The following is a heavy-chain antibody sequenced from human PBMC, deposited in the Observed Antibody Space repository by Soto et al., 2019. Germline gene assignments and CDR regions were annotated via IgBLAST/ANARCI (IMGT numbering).Heavy chain of an antibody. V-gene: IGHV4-4*02. Sequence: SETLSLTCVVSGDSISSSTSWWGWVRQPPGTGLEWIGEIHHSGSANYNPSLKSRVSLSMDKSKNQFSLRLTSVTAADTAVYYCARVEFGNFGAYWGQGXLVTVSS. CDR2: IHHSGSA. CDR3: ARVEFGNFGAY. D-gene: IGHD3-10*01. CDR1: GDSISSSTSW. J-gene: IGHJ4*02.